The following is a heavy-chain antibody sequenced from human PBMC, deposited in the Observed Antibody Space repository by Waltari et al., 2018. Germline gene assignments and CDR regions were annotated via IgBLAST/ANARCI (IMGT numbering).Heavy chain of an antibody. J-gene: IGHJ3*02. D-gene: IGHD3-9*01. V-gene: IGHV1-8*03. Sequence: QVQLVQSGAEVKKPGAPVKVSCKASGYTFTSYDINWVRQATGQGLEWMGWINPNSGNRGYAQKFQGRVTITRNTSISTAYMELSSLRSEDTAVYYCARVEASLTISEAFDIWGQGTMVTVSS. CDR1: GYTFTSYD. CDR3: ARVEASLTISEAFDI. CDR2: INPNSGNR.